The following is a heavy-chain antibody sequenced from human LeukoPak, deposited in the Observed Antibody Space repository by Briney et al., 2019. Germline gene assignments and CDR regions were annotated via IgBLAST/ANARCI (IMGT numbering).Heavy chain of an antibody. V-gene: IGHV4-59*01. Sequence: SETLSLTCTVSGGSISSYYWSWVRQPPGKGLEWSEFVYYTGSTNYSPSLKSRVTISVDTSKNQFSLKLRSVTAADTAVYYCARISSSNWYNERGAFDVWGQGTMVTVSS. J-gene: IGHJ3*01. D-gene: IGHD6-13*01. CDR3: ARISSSNWYNERGAFDV. CDR1: GGSISSYY. CDR2: VYYTGST.